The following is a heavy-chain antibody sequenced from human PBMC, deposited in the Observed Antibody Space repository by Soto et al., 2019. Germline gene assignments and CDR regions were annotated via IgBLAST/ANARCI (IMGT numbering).Heavy chain of an antibody. Sequence: GGSLRLSCAASGFTVSTLYMTWVRQAPGKGLQWVATISSDDKTYYADSVKGRFTISRDISRNTLYLEMNSLRAEDTAVYYCARDTFGGAYDFLHGGQGNLVPVSS. CDR1: GFTVSTLY. D-gene: IGHD3-3*01. CDR2: ISSDDKT. CDR3: ARDTFGGAYDFLH. V-gene: IGHV3-66*01. J-gene: IGHJ4*02.